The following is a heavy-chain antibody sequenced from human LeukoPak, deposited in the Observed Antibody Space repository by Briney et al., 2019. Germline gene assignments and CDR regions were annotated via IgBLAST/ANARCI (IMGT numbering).Heavy chain of an antibody. J-gene: IGHJ4*02. CDR3: ARDHTHSSGWYQPDY. Sequence: APVKVSCKASGYTFTSYYMHWVRQAPGQGLEWMGIINPSGGSTSYAQKFQGRVTMTRDTSTSTVYMELSSLRSEDTAVYYCARDHTHSSGWYQPDYWGQGTLVTVSS. CDR2: INPSGGST. CDR1: GYTFTSYY. V-gene: IGHV1-46*01. D-gene: IGHD6-19*01.